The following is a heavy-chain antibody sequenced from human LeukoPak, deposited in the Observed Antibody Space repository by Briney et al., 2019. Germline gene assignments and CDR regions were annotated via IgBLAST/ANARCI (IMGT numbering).Heavy chain of an antibody. D-gene: IGHD2-2*02. CDR3: ASGIAAIPDY. V-gene: IGHV4-31*03. J-gene: IGHJ4*02. CDR1: GGSISSGGYY. CDR2: IYYSGST. Sequence: SETLSLTCTVPGGSISSGGYYWSWIRQHPGTGLEWIGYIYYSGSTYYNPSLKSRVTISVDTSKNQFSLKLSSVTAADTAVYYCASGIAAIPDYWGQGTLVTVSS.